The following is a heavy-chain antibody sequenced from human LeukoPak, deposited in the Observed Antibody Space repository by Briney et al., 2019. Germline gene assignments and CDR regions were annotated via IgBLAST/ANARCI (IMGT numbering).Heavy chain of an antibody. D-gene: IGHD7-27*01. V-gene: IGHV3-21*01. Sequence: PGGSLRLSCAASGFTFSSYSMNWVRQARGKGLEWVSSISSSSSYIYYADSVKGRFTISRDNAKNSLYLQMNSLRAEDTAVYYCARGGSSYWGQSKYYFDYWGQGTLVTVSS. CDR1: GFTFSSYS. CDR3: ARGGSSYWGQSKYYFDY. J-gene: IGHJ4*02. CDR2: ISSSSSYI.